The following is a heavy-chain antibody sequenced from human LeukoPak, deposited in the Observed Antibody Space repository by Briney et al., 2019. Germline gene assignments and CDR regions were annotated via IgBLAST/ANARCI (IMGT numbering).Heavy chain of an antibody. J-gene: IGHJ4*02. CDR2: INHSGYT. CDR3: TRMATGHDY. D-gene: IGHD5-12*01. Sequence: SETLSLTCAVSGVSFNDYYWSWVRQTPGKGLEWIGEINHSGYTNDSPSLKSRVTLSIDTSRKQFSLNLRSVTVADTGIYYCTRMATGHDYWGQGTLVTVSS. V-gene: IGHV4-34*01. CDR1: GVSFNDYY.